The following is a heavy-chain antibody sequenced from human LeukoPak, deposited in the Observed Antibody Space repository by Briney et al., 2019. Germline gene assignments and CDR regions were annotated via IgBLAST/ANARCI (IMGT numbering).Heavy chain of an antibody. V-gene: IGHV3-23*01. D-gene: IGHD3-10*01. Sequence: PGGSLRLSCAASGFTFSSYAMSWVRQAPGKGLEWVSAISGSGGSTYYADSVKGRFTISRDNSKNTLYLQMNSLRAEDTAVYYCAKRGVEVMSRGYMDVWGKGTTVTVSS. CDR1: GFTFSSYA. CDR2: ISGSGGST. CDR3: AKRGVEVMSRGYMDV. J-gene: IGHJ6*03.